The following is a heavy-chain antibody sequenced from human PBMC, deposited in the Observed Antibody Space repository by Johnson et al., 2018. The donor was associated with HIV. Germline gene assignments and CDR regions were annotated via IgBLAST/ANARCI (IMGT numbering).Heavy chain of an antibody. D-gene: IGHD1-26*01. J-gene: IGHJ3*02. V-gene: IGHV3-30*18. CDR2: ISYDGSNK. CDR3: AKGRWEATTYDDAFDI. CDR1: RFIFSDYY. Sequence: QVQLVESGGGLVQPGGSLRLSCAASRFIFSDYYMRWIRQAPGKGLEWVAVISYDGSNKYYADSVKGRFTISRDNSKNTLYLQMNSLRAEDTAVYYCAKGRWEATTYDDAFDIWGQGTMVTVSS.